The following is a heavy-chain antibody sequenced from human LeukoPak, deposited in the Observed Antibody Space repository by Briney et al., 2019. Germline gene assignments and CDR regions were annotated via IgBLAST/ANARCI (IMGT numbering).Heavy chain of an antibody. D-gene: IGHD3-22*01. J-gene: IGHJ5*02. CDR1: GGSISSYY. V-gene: IGHV4-59*01. Sequence: SETLSLTCTVSGGSISSYYWSWVRRPPGKGLEWIGYIYYSGSTNYNPSLKSRVTISVDTSKNQFSLKLSSVTAEDTAVYYCVKGESYYYDSSGYYNWFDPWGQGTLVTVSS. CDR2: IYYSGST. CDR3: VKGESYYYDSSGYYNWFDP.